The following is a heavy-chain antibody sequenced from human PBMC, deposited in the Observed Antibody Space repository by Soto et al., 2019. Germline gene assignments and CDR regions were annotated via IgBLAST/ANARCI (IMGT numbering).Heavy chain of an antibody. CDR3: ARSYSGSYHTPFQQ. CDR1: GGSINYYY. V-gene: IGHV4-59*08. Sequence: PSETLSLTCTVSGGSINYYYWSWIRQPPGKGLEWIGHIYYSGSTNYNPSLKSRITISVDTSKNQFSLKLGSVTAADTAVYYCARSYSGSYHTPFQQWSQGTLVTVSS. CDR2: IYYSGST. J-gene: IGHJ1*01. D-gene: IGHD1-26*01.